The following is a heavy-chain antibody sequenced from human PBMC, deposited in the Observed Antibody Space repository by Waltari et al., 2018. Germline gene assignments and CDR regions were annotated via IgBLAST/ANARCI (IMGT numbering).Heavy chain of an antibody. D-gene: IGHD2-15*01. V-gene: IGHV3-7*01. Sequence: EVQLVESGGGLVQPGGSLRLSCAASGFRFSSYWMHWVRQVPDKGLEYVGIINQDESERDYVASVKGRFMISRDNAKRSLYLRMSSLGAEGAAVYYCVRDFESGWSFDAWGQGTLVTVSA. CDR3: VRDFESGWSFDA. J-gene: IGHJ5*02. CDR2: INQDESER. CDR1: GFRFSSYW.